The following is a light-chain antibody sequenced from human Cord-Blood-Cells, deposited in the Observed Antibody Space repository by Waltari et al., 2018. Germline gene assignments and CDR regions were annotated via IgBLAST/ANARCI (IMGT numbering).Light chain of an antibody. CDR3: CSYAGSSTFWV. Sequence: QSALTQPASVSGSPGQSITISCTGTSSDVGSYNLVSWYQQHPGKAPKLMIYEGNKRPSGVSNRFSGSKSGNTASLTISGRQAEDEADYYCCSYAGSSTFWVFGGGTKLTVL. V-gene: IGLV2-23*03. CDR1: SSDVGSYNL. J-gene: IGLJ3*02. CDR2: EGN.